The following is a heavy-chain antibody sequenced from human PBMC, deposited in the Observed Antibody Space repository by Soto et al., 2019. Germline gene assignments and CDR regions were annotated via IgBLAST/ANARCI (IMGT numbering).Heavy chain of an antibody. D-gene: IGHD1-26*01. J-gene: IGHJ4*02. Sequence: GGSLRLSCAASGFTFSSHAMSWVRQAPGKGLEWVSAISGSADTTYYADSVKGRFTVSRDNSMNTLYLQMSSLRAEDTAVYYCAPESGSYYGYFEYWGQGILVTVSS. CDR2: ISGSADTT. CDR3: APESGSYYGYFEY. CDR1: GFTFSSHA. V-gene: IGHV3-23*01.